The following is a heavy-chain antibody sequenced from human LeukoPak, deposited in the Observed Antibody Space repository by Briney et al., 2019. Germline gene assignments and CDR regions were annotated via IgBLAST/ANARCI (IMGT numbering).Heavy chain of an antibody. D-gene: IGHD3-22*01. V-gene: IGHV3-23*01. CDR3: AKRVQYDDSHYCIFDY. J-gene: IGHJ4*02. Sequence: PGGSLRLSCAASGFTFSNYVMNWVRQAPGKGLEWVSTIDANAVGTYYADSVKGRFTISRDNSKNTLYLQMSSLRAEDTAVYYCAKRVQYDDSHYCIFDYWGRGTLVTVSS. CDR2: IDANAVGT. CDR1: GFTFSNYV.